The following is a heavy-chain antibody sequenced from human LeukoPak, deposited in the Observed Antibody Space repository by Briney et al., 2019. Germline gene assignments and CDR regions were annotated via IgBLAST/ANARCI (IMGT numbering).Heavy chain of an antibody. D-gene: IGHD3-9*01. Sequence: PSETLSLTCGVFGVSINDYYWSWIRQSPGKGLEWIGEISHTEGTRYKPSLESRVTMSVGTSENQLSLKLIFVTAADTAVYYCARIRCGHSGSVCYNHWGLGTLVTVSS. CDR2: ISHTEGT. V-gene: IGHV4-34*01. CDR3: ARIRCGHSGSVCYNH. CDR1: GVSINDYY. J-gene: IGHJ1*01.